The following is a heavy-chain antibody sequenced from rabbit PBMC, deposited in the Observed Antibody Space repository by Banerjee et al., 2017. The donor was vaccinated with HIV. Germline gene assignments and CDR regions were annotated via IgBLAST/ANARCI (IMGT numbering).Heavy chain of an antibody. Sequence: QEQLVESGGGLVKPEGSLTLTCTASGFTLSSYWMWWVRQAPGKGLEWIACIYGGDEHTYYANWAKGRFTISKTSSTTVTLQMTSVTAADTATYFCASAANGVNWADNLWGQGTLVTVS. V-gene: IGHV1S45*01. D-gene: IGHD2-1*01. CDR3: ASAANGVNWADNL. CDR2: IYGGDEHT. J-gene: IGHJ3*01. CDR1: GFTLSSYW.